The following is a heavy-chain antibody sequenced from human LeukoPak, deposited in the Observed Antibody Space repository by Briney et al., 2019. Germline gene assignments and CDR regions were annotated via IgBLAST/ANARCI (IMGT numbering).Heavy chain of an antibody. D-gene: IGHD3-22*01. J-gene: IGHJ6*02. CDR1: GGSIRGSNFY. CDR2: IYSTGST. CDR3: ARDPMIVGGYYYYYYGMDV. Sequence: ASETLSLTCTVSGGSIRGSNFYWGWIRQPPGKGLEWIGTIYSTGSTYYNASLKSRVTISVDTSKNQFSLKLSSVTAADTAVYYCARDPMIVGGYYYYYYGMDVWGQGTTVTVSS. V-gene: IGHV4-39*07.